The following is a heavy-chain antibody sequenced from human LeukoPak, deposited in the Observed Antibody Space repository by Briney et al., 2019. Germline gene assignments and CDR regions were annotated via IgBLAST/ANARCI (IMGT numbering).Heavy chain of an antibody. V-gene: IGHV4-61*02. CDR2: VHTSGRT. J-gene: IGHJ4*02. Sequence: SQTLSLTCTVSGGSISSGNNHCRWVRPPAGKGVGWVGRVHTSGRTNYNPSLKSRVTISLDTSKNQFSLKLRSVTVPDTAMYYCVLSPPRIRGQGTLVTVSS. D-gene: IGHD2/OR15-2a*01. CDR3: VLSPPRI. CDR1: GGSISSGNNH.